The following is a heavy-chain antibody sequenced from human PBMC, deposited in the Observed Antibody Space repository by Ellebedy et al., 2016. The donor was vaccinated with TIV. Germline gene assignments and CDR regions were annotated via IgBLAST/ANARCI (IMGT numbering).Heavy chain of an antibody. Sequence: PSETLSLTCTVSGGSISNYFLSWIRQPPGKGLEWIGYISDSGSTDYNPSLKSRVTISVDTSKNHFSLQLTTVTAADTALYSCARPVGGDYAFDYWGQGTLVTVSS. D-gene: IGHD4-17*01. CDR1: GGSISNYF. CDR2: ISDSGST. J-gene: IGHJ4*02. V-gene: IGHV4-59*08. CDR3: ARPVGGDYAFDY.